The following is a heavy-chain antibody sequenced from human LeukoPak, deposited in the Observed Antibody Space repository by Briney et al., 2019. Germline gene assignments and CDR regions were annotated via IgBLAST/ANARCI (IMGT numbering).Heavy chain of an antibody. Sequence: GASVKVSCKASGGTFSSSSISWVRQAPGQGLEWMGGFIPMSGTPNYAQKFQGRVTITPDESTSTAYMELSSLRFEDTAVYYCARGAGHNDFWRAFDPWGQGTLVTVSS. CDR1: GGTFSSSS. J-gene: IGHJ5*02. V-gene: IGHV1-69*01. D-gene: IGHD3-3*01. CDR3: ARGAGHNDFWRAFDP. CDR2: FIPMSGTP.